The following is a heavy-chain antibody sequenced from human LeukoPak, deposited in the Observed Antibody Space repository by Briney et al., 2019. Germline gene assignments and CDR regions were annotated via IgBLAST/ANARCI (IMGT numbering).Heavy chain of an antibody. J-gene: IGHJ4*02. V-gene: IGHV3-48*03. Sequence: GGSLRLSCAASGFTFSSYEMNWVRQAPGKGLEWASYISSSGGTIYYADSVKGRFTISRDNAKNSLYLQMNSLRAEDTAVYYCARLGSWNFDYWGQGTLVTVS. CDR1: GFTFSSYE. CDR3: ARLGSWNFDY. D-gene: IGHD6-13*01. CDR2: ISSSGGTI.